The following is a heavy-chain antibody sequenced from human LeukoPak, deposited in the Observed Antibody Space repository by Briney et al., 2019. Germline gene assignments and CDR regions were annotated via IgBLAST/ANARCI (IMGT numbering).Heavy chain of an antibody. J-gene: IGHJ4*02. CDR2: INKDGSEK. Sequence: GGSLRLSCAASGFTFSNYWMTWVRQAPGKGLEWVANINKDGSEKNYVDSVKGRFTISRDNAKNSLYLQINSLRAEDTAVYFCAGRHCSGGGCYFAGADPFDYWGQGTLVTVSS. D-gene: IGHD2-15*01. CDR3: AGRHCSGGGCYFAGADPFDY. V-gene: IGHV3-7*03. CDR1: GFTFSNYW.